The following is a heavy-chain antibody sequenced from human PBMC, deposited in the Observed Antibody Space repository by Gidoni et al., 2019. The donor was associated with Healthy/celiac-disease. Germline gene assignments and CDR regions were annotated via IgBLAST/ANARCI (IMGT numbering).Heavy chain of an antibody. D-gene: IGHD3-10*01. CDR1: S. CDR3: ARHYYGSGSYYNSINWFDP. J-gene: IGHJ5*02. V-gene: IGHV3-21*01. Sequence: SMNWVRQAPGKGLEWVSSISSSSSYIYYADSVKGRFTISRDNAKNSLYLQMNSLRAEDTAVYYCARHYYGSGSYYNSINWFDPWGQGTLVTVSS. CDR2: ISSSSSYI.